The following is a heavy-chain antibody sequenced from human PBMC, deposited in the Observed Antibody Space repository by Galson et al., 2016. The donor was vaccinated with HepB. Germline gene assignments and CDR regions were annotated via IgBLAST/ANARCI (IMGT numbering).Heavy chain of an antibody. D-gene: IGHD2-2*02. CDR3: ATLNTRHYWFDP. CDR1: GGSITSSNW. Sequence: SETLSLTCAVSGGSITSSNWWSWVRQPPGKGLEWIGEIYHSGSTNYSPSLKSRVTISVDRSKNQFSLNLSSVTAADTAVYYCATLNTRHYWFDPWGQGTLVTVSS. V-gene: IGHV4-4*02. J-gene: IGHJ5*02. CDR2: IYHSGST.